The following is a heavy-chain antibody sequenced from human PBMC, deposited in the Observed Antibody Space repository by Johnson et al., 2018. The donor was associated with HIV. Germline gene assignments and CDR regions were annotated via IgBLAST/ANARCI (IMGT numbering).Heavy chain of an antibody. CDR3: AKTYSSSWYAFDI. D-gene: IGHD6-13*01. CDR1: GITFSDYY. J-gene: IGHJ3*02. CDR2: IKQDGSEK. Sequence: VQLVESGGGLVKPGGSLRLSCAASGITFSDYYMSWIRQAPGKGLEWVANIKQDGSEKYYADSVKGRFTISRDNAKNSLHLQMNSLRAEDTAVYYCAKTYSSSWYAFDIWGQGTMVTVSS. V-gene: IGHV3-7*01.